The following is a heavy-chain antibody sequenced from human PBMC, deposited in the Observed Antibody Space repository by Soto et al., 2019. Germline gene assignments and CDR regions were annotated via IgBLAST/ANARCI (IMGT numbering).Heavy chain of an antibody. D-gene: IGHD2-2*01. V-gene: IGHV4-59*01. Sequence: SETLSLTCTVSGGSISSYYWSWIRQPPGKGLEWIGYIYYSGSTNYTPSLKSRVTISVDTSKNQFSLKLSSVTAADTAVYYCARGNQLLTFDYWGQGTLVTVSS. CDR1: GGSISSYY. CDR3: ARGNQLLTFDY. CDR2: IYYSGST. J-gene: IGHJ4*02.